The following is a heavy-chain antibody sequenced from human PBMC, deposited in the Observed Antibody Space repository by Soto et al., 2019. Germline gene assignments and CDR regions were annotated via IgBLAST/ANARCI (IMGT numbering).Heavy chain of an antibody. CDR2: IKEDGSDK. V-gene: IGHV3-7*01. CDR3: ARDWKDSSSGRGIDH. Sequence: EVQLMESGGGLVQPGESLTLTCAASGFTFAEYRMSWVRQAPGKGLEWLAYIKEDGSDKYYVDSVKGRFTISKDNAKNSLVLQMNSLGAEDTAVYYCARDWKDSSSGRGIDHWGPGDLVTVSS. D-gene: IGHD1-1*01. J-gene: IGHJ4*02. CDR1: GFTFAEYR.